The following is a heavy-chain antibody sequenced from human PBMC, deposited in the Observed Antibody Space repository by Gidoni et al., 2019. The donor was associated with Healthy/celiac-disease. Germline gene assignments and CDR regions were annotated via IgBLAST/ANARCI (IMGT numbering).Heavy chain of an antibody. CDR1: GYTFTSYG. Sequence: QVQLVQSGAEVKKPGDSVRVSCKASGYTFTSYGISWVRQAPGQGLEWMGWIIAYKGNTNYAQKLQGRVTMTTATATSTADMELRSLRSDDPAVYYCARDPASYYYGSGSYWFDPWGQGTLVTVSS. CDR2: IIAYKGNT. V-gene: IGHV1-18*01. J-gene: IGHJ5*02. CDR3: ARDPASYYYGSGSYWFDP. D-gene: IGHD3-10*01.